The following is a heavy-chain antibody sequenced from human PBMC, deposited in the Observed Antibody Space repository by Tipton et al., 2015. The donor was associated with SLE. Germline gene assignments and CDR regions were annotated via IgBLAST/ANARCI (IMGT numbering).Heavy chain of an antibody. J-gene: IGHJ6*02. Sequence: TLSLTCTVSGGSISSYYWSWIRQPPGKGLEWIGYIYYSGSTNYNPSLKSRVTISVDTSKNQFSLKLSSVTAADTAVYYCAGSYCSSTSCARPYYGMDVWGQGTTVTVSS. CDR1: GGSISSYY. D-gene: IGHD2-2*01. V-gene: IGHV4-59*07. CDR2: IYYSGST. CDR3: AGSYCSSTSCARPYYGMDV.